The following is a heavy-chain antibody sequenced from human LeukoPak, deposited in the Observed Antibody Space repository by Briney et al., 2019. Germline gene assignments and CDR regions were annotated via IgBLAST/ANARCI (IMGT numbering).Heavy chain of an antibody. CDR3: ARRGTYYYDSSGDADPIDY. D-gene: IGHD3-22*01. J-gene: IGHJ4*02. CDR2: MNPNSGDT. V-gene: IGHV1-8*01. CDR1: GYTFTSYD. Sequence: ASVKVSCKASGYTFTSYDINWVRQATGQGLEWMGWMNPNSGDTGYAQKFQGRVTMTRNTSISTAYMELSSLRSEDTAVYYCARRGTYYYDSSGDADPIDYWGQGTLVTVSS.